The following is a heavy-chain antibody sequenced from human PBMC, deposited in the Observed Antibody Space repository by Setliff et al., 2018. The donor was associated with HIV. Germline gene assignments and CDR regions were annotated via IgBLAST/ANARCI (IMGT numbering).Heavy chain of an antibody. CDR2: FYYSGST. Sequence: NPSETLSLTCVVSGDSISRSRYYWGWIRQPPGKGLEWIGSFYYSGSTSYNPSLKSRVTISGDTSKNQVSLNLTSVTAADTAVYYCASTGHIEIDPLQPFEIWGQGTMVTVSS. V-gene: IGHV4-39*01. CDR1: GDSISRSRYY. CDR3: ASTGHIEIDPLQPFEI. J-gene: IGHJ3*02. D-gene: IGHD5-12*01.